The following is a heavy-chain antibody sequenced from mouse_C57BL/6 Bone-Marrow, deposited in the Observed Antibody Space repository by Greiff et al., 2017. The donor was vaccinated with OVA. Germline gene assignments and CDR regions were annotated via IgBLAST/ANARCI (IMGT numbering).Heavy chain of an antibody. D-gene: IGHD1-1*01. V-gene: IGHV14-2*01. J-gene: IGHJ3*01. CDR2: IDPEDGET. CDR1: GFNIKDYY. Sequence: EVQLQQSGAELVKPGASVTLSCTASGFNIKDYYMHWVKQRTEQGLEWIGRIDPEDGETKYAPKFQGKATITADTSSNTAYLQLSSLTSEDTAVYYCARLITRGHWGQGTLVTVSA. CDR3: ARLITRGH.